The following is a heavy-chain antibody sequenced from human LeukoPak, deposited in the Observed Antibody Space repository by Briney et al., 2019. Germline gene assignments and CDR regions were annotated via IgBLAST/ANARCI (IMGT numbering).Heavy chain of an antibody. V-gene: IGHV3-72*01. D-gene: IGHD6-13*01. CDR1: GFTFSDHY. Sequence: GGSLRLSCAASGFTFSDHYMDWVRQAPGKGLEWVGRTRKKTNSYTTEYAASVKGRFTISRDDSKNSLYLQMNSLRAEDTAVYYCAKTAAGTPYYYMDVWGKGTTVTVSS. J-gene: IGHJ6*03. CDR3: AKTAAGTPYYYMDV. CDR2: TRKKTNSYTT.